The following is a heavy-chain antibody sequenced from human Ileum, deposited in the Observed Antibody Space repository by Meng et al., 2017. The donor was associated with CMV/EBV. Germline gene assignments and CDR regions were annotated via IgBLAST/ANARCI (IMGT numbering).Heavy chain of an antibody. CDR1: GGSFRKDN. Sequence: RRVGARLKPLATLSQAPSVYGGSFRKDNRNYMRQRAGKGLEWFGEIKKSGTSFCTASLKSRVSISIERSTNWLSLKLRSVTAADAAVYYCARGWVRDRSSFHFDSWGQGTLVTVSS. D-gene: IGHD3-22*01. V-gene: IGHV4-34*01. J-gene: IGHJ4*02. CDR2: IKKSGTS. CDR3: ARGWVRDRSSFHFDS.